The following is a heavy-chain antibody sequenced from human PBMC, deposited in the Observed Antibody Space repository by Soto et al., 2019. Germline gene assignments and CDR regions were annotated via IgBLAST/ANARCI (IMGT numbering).Heavy chain of an antibody. Sequence: QVQLVESGGGVVQPGRSLRLSCAASGFTFSSYAMHWVRQAPGKGLEWVAVISYAGSNKYYADSVKGRFTISRDNSKNTLLLQMNSLRAEDTAVYYCARPLWRDDYNGGYFDLWGRGTLVTVSS. J-gene: IGHJ2*01. CDR1: GFTFSSYA. V-gene: IGHV3-30-3*01. CDR3: ARPLWRDDYNGGYFDL. CDR2: ISYAGSNK. D-gene: IGHD4-4*01.